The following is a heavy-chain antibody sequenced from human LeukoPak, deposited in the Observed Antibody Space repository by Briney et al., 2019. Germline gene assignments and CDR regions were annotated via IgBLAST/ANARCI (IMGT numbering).Heavy chain of an antibody. CDR3: AELGITMIGGA. Sequence: LTGGSLRLSCAASGFTFSTYGMHWVRQAPGKGLEWVAFVRYDGSKKYYTNSVKGRFTISRDNSKNTLYLQMNSLRAEDTAVYYCAELGITMIGGAWGKGTTVTVSS. J-gene: IGHJ6*04. V-gene: IGHV3-30*02. D-gene: IGHD3-10*02. CDR1: GFTFSTYG. CDR2: VRYDGSKK.